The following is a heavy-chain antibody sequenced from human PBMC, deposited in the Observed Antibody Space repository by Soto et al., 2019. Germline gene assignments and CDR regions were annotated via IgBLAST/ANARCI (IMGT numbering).Heavy chain of an antibody. J-gene: IGHJ6*03. V-gene: IGHV3-33*01. CDR3: ARDSYYDFWSGYGHYYYYYMDV. D-gene: IGHD3-3*01. Sequence: ESGGGVVQPGRSLRLSCAASGFTFSSYGMHWVRQAPGKGLEWVAVRWYDGSNKYYADSVKGRFTISRDNSKNTLYLQMNSLRAEDTAVYYCARDSYYDFWSGYGHYYYYYMDVWGKGTTVTGSS. CDR1: GFTFSSYG. CDR2: RWYDGSNK.